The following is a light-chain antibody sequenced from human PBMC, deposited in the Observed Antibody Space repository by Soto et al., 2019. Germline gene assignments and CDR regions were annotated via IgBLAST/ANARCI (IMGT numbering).Light chain of an antibody. CDR2: GAS. CDR1: QGIGTE. J-gene: IGKJ1*01. Sequence: AIQMTQSPSSLSGSVGDRVTITCRASQGIGTELGWYQLKPGKAPKLLVYGASTLQSGVLPRFSGSGSGTDFTLTISSLQPDDFATYYCLQDFSYPRTFGQGTKVEIK. V-gene: IGKV1-6*02. CDR3: LQDFSYPRT.